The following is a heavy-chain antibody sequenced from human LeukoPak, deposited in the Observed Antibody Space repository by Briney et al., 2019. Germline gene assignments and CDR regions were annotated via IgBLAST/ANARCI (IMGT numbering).Heavy chain of an antibody. Sequence: PGGSLTLACAAYGFTFSSCGFNWVRQAPGKGLEWVSSIGPTGTDRYYADSVRGRFTISRDNAKNSMYLQMDSLRDEDTAVYYCATETIGRHYDYWGQGTLLTVSS. J-gene: IGHJ4*02. CDR2: IGPTGTDR. CDR1: GFTFSSCG. V-gene: IGHV3-21*01. CDR3: ATETIGRHYDY. D-gene: IGHD1-14*01.